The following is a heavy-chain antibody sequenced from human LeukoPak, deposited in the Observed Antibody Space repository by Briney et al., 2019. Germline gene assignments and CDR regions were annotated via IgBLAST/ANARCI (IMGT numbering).Heavy chain of an antibody. Sequence: SETLSLTCTVSDGSISSSSYYWGWIRQPPGKGLEWIGAIYYSGSTYYNPSLRSRVTISVDTSKNQFSLKMSSVTAADTAVYFCARCSGGSCYRSDYWGQGTLVTVSS. CDR1: DGSISSSSYY. V-gene: IGHV4-39*01. CDR2: IYYSGST. D-gene: IGHD2-15*01. CDR3: ARCSGGSCYRSDY. J-gene: IGHJ4*02.